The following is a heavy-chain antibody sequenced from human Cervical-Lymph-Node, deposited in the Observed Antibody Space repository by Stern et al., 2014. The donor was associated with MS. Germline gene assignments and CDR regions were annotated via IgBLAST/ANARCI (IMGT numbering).Heavy chain of an antibody. Sequence: VQLVESGGGLVQPGGSVRLSCAVSGFTFSDHYMDWVRQAPGKGLEWVGRSKNKPNSYNTEYAASVKGRFTISRDDSKNSLFLQMNSLKTEDTAVYYCAREGLRSPDYYYYGMDLWGQGTTVTVSS. V-gene: IGHV3-72*01. CDR3: AREGLRSPDYYYYGMDL. CDR1: GFTFSDHY. J-gene: IGHJ6*02. D-gene: IGHD3-3*01. CDR2: SKNKPNSYNT.